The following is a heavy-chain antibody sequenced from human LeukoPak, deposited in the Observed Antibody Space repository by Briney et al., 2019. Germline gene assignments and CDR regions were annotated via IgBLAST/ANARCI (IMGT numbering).Heavy chain of an antibody. J-gene: IGHJ3*02. D-gene: IGHD1-26*01. Sequence: ASVKVSCKASGYTFTSYYMHWVQQAPGQGLEWMGIINPSGGSTSYAQKFQGRVTMTRDTSTSTVYMELSSLRSEDTAVYYCAREGPVGATTADAFDIWGQGTMVTVSS. V-gene: IGHV1-46*01. CDR1: GYTFTSYY. CDR2: INPSGGST. CDR3: AREGPVGATTADAFDI.